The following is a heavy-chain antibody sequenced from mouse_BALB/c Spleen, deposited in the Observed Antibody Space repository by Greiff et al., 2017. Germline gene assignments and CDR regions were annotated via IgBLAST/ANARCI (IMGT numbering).Heavy chain of an antibody. CDR1: GFSLTDYG. D-gene: IGHD2-10*02. J-gene: IGHJ3*01. CDR3: AKHGYGNSLAWLAY. V-gene: IGHV2-6-5*01. Sequence: VQLVESGPGLVAPSHSLSITCTVSGFSLTDYGVSWIRQPPGKGLEWLGVIWGGRSTYYNSALKSRLSISKDNPKIQVFLKMTSLQTDDTAMYYCAKHGYGNSLAWLAYWGQGTLVTVSA. CDR2: IWGGRST.